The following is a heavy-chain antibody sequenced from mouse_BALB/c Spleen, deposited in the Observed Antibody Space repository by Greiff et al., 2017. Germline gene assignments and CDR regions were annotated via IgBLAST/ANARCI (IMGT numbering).Heavy chain of an antibody. Sequence: QVQLKESGPGLVQPSQSLSITCTVSGFSLTSYGVHWVRQSPGKGLEWLGVIWSGGSTDYNAAFISRLTISKDNSKSQVFFKMNSLQANDTAIYYCARVRPHYYAMDYWGQGTSVTVSS. CDR2: IWSGGST. V-gene: IGHV2-2*02. J-gene: IGHJ4*01. CDR1: GFSLTSYG. CDR3: ARVRPHYYAMDY.